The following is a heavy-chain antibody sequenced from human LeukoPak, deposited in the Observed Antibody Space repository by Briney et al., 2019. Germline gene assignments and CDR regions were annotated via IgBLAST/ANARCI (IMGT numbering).Heavy chain of an antibody. V-gene: IGHV3-11*01. Sequence: GGSLRLSCAASGFTFSDYYMSWIRQAPGKGLEWVSYVSSSVSTIYYADSVKGRFTISRDSAKDSLYLQMNSLRAEDTAVYYCARDLGYYDFWSGYYPYYYYGMDVWGQGTTVTVSS. CDR1: GFTFSDYY. CDR3: ARDLGYYDFWSGYYPYYYYGMDV. CDR2: VSSSVSTI. J-gene: IGHJ6*02. D-gene: IGHD3-3*01.